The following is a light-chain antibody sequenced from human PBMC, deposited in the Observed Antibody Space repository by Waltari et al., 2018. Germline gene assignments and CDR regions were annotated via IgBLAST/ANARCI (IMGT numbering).Light chain of an antibody. CDR3: QHYDNLLLT. CDR2: LAS. CDR1: QVIANY. J-gene: IGKJ4*01. V-gene: IGKV1-33*01. Sequence: DIQMTQSPSSLSASVGDRVTISCQASQVIANYLNWYQQKPGKAPKLLIYLASNLETGVPSRFSGSGSGAYFTFTISSLQPEDIATYYCQHYDNLLLTFGGGTKVEIK.